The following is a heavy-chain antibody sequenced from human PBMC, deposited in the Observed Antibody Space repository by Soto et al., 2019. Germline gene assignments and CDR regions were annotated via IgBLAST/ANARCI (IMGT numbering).Heavy chain of an antibody. Sequence: SETLSLTCTVSGGSISSYYWSWIRQPPGEGLEWIGYIYYSGSPNYNPSLKSRVTISVDTSKDQFSLKLSSVTAADTAVYYCARVIVGYYDSSGAIDYWGQGTLVTVSS. D-gene: IGHD3-22*01. V-gene: IGHV4-59*01. CDR2: IYYSGSP. CDR3: ARVIVGYYDSSGAIDY. J-gene: IGHJ4*02. CDR1: GGSISSYY.